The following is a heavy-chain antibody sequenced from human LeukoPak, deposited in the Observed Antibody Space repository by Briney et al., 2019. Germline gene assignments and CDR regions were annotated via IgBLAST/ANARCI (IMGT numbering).Heavy chain of an antibody. CDR3: AKSYCSGGSCFSDY. D-gene: IGHD2-15*01. V-gene: IGHV3-30*02. Sequence: GGSLRLSCAASGFTFSNFGMHWGRQAPGKGLGGVALIRYDGSNKYYADSVKGQFTISRDNSKNTLYLQMNSLRAEDTAVYYCAKSYCSGGSCFSDYWGQGTLVTVSS. CDR2: IRYDGSNK. J-gene: IGHJ4*02. CDR1: GFTFSNFG.